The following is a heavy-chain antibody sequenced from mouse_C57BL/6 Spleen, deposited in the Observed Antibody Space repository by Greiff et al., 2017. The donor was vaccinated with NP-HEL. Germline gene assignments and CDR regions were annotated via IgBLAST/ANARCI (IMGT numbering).Heavy chain of an antibody. D-gene: IGHD1-1*01. Sequence: QVQLKESGPELVKPGASVKLSCKASGYTFTSYDINWVKQRPGQGLEWIGWIHPRDGSTKYNEKFKGKATLTVDTSSSTAYMELHSLTSEDSAVYFCARSGTTVVGYFDYWGQGTTLTVSS. CDR3: ARSGTTVVGYFDY. CDR1: GYTFTSYD. J-gene: IGHJ2*01. CDR2: IHPRDGST. V-gene: IGHV1-85*01.